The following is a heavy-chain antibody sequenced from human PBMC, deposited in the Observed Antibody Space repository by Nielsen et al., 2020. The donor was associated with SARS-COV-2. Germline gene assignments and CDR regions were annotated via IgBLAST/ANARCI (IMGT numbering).Heavy chain of an antibody. D-gene: IGHD3-22*01. CDR2: IYYSGST. J-gene: IGHJ4*02. CDR1: GGSISSYY. V-gene: IGHV4-59*12. Sequence: GSLRLSCTVSGGSISSYYWSWIRQPPGKGLEWIGYIYYSGSTNYNPSLKSRVTISVDTSKNQFSLKLSSVTAADTAVYYCARVGSGYYFGSVDYWGQGTLVTVSS. CDR3: ARVGSGYYFGSVDY.